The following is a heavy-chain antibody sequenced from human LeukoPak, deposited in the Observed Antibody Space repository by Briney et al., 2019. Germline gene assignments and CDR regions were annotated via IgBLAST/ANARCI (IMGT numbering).Heavy chain of an antibody. J-gene: IGHJ4*02. Sequence: GGSLRLSCAASGFTFSSYAMSWVRQAPGTGLEWVSTISASGVSTYLADSVKGRFTISRDNSKNTLYLQMSSLTAEDTAVYYCAKDLGFRGASGYWGQGTLVTVSS. D-gene: IGHD3-10*01. V-gene: IGHV3-23*01. CDR2: ISASGVST. CDR3: AKDLGFRGASGY. CDR1: GFTFSSYA.